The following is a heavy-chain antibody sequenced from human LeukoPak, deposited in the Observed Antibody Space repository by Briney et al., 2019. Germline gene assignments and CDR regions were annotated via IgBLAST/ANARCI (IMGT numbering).Heavy chain of an antibody. CDR1: GGSFSGYY. CDR2: INHSGST. J-gene: IGHJ6*03. CDR3: ARTASGYCSGGSCYRGDYYYYMDV. Sequence: SETLSLTCAVYGGSFSGYYWSWIRQPPGKGLEWSGEINHSGSTNYNPSLKSRVTISVDTSKNQFSLKLSSVTAADTAVYYCARTASGYCSGGSCYRGDYYYYMDVWGKGTTVTVSS. V-gene: IGHV4-34*01. D-gene: IGHD2-15*01.